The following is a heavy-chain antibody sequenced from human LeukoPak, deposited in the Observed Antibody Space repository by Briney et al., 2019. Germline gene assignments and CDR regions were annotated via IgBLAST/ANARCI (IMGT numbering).Heavy chain of an antibody. CDR2: IYTSGNT. CDR1: GGSISSYY. V-gene: IGHV4-4*07. Sequence: SETLSLTCTVSGGSISSYYWSWIRQPAGKGLEWIGRIYTSGNTNYNPSLKSRVTMSVDTSKKQFSLKLSSVTAADTAVYYCARSGSWHEYLQYWGQGTLVTVSS. CDR3: ARSGSWHEYLQY. D-gene: IGHD1-26*01. J-gene: IGHJ1*01.